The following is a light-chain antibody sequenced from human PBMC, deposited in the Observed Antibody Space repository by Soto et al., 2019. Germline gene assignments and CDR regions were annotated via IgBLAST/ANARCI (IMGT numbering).Light chain of an antibody. CDR3: QQRSNWPRYT. CDR2: DAS. CDR1: QSVSSH. V-gene: IGKV3-11*01. J-gene: IGKJ2*01. Sequence: EIVLTQSPATLSLSPGERATLSCRASQSVSSHLAWYQQKPDQAPRLLIYDASNRATGIPARFRGNGSGTDFTLTSSSQEPEDYAVYYCQQRSNWPRYTFGQGTKLEIK.